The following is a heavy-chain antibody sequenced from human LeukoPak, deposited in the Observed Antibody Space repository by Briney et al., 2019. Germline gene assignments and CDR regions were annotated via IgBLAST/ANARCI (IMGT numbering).Heavy chain of an antibody. Sequence: GGSLRLSCAASGFTFSRYSMNWVRQAPGKGLKWVSSISSSSSYIYYADSVKGRFTISRDNAKNSLYLQMNSLRAEDTAVYYCARDGKGLAYYFDYWGQGTLVTVSS. CDR1: GFTFSRYS. CDR2: ISSSSSYI. V-gene: IGHV3-21*01. CDR3: ARDGKGLAYYFDY. D-gene: IGHD6-19*01. J-gene: IGHJ4*02.